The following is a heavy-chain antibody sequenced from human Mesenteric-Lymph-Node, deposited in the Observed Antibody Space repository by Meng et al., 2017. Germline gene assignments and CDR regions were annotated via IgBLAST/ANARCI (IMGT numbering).Heavy chain of an antibody. V-gene: IGHV4-61*01. CDR2: IYYTGRT. D-gene: IGHD6-19*01. CDR3: ARMIGSGPFDY. CDR1: GDSVSTSYY. Sequence: QLQSRESGPGLVKPSETLSLTCTVSGDSVSTSYYWSWIRQSPGKRLELIGYIYYTGRTDYNPSLKSRVTISVDTSKNQFSLRLNSVTAADTAVYYCARMIGSGPFDYWGQGTLVTVSS. J-gene: IGHJ4*02.